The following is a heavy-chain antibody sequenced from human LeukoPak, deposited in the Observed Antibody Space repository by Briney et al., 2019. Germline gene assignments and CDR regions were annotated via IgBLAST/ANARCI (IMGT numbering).Heavy chain of an antibody. CDR1: GYILGDYY. V-gene: IGHV1-2*02. CDR2: INPNSGGT. CDR3: VKARRYRGYDFHH. Sequence: ASVKVSCKASGYILGDYYINWVRQAPGQGLEWMGWINPNSGGTNYAQKFQGRVTLTTDTSISTAYMEVSSLRSDDTAVYYCVKARRYRGYDFHHWGQGTLVTVSS. J-gene: IGHJ1*01. D-gene: IGHD5-12*01.